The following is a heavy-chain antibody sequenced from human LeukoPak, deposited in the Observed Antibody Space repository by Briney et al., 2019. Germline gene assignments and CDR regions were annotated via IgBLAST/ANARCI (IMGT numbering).Heavy chain of an antibody. J-gene: IGHJ3*02. Sequence: GGSLRLSCAASGFSVGSNYMSWVRQAPGKGLEWVSVIYSGGSTYYADSVKGRFTISRDNSKNTLYLQMNTLRAEDTAVYYCARDLGYNYGYVGAFDIWGQGTLVTVSS. CDR2: IYSGGST. CDR1: GFSVGSNY. D-gene: IGHD5-18*01. CDR3: ARDLGYNYGYVGAFDI. V-gene: IGHV3-66*01.